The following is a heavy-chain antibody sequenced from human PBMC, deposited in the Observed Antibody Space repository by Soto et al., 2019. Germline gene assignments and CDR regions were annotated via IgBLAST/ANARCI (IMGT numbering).Heavy chain of an antibody. CDR3: ARDLKSYGSGSYFGSLDY. J-gene: IGHJ4*02. CDR2: INPNSGGT. CDR1: GYTFTGYY. D-gene: IGHD3-10*01. V-gene: IGHV1-2*04. Sequence: ASVKVSCKASGYTFTGYYMHWVRQAPGQGLEWMGWINPNSGGTNYAQKFQGWVTMTRDTSISTAYMELSRLRSDDTAVYYCARDLKSYGSGSYFGSLDYWGQGTLVTVSS.